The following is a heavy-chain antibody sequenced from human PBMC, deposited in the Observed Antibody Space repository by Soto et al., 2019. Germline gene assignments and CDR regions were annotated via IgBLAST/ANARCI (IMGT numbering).Heavy chain of an antibody. V-gene: IGHV4-59*01. CDR3: ARENSNLDWFDP. CDR2: IYYSGST. Sequence: SETLSLTCTVSGGSISSYYWSWIRQPPGKGLEWIGYIYYSGSTNYNPSLKSRVTISVDTSKNQFSLKLSSVTAADTAVYYCARENSNLDWFDPWGQGTLVTVLL. CDR1: GGSISSYY. D-gene: IGHD4-4*01. J-gene: IGHJ5*02.